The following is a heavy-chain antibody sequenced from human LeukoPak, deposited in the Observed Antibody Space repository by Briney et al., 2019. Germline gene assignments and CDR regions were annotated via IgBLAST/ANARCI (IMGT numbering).Heavy chain of an antibody. V-gene: IGHV1-8*01. Sequence: ASVKVSCKASGYTFTSYDIHWVRQATGQGLEWMGWMNPNSGNTGYAQKFQGRVTVTRNTSISTAYMELSSLRSEDTAVYYCARGYGEYYYYYYGMDVWGQGTTVTVSS. CDR1: GYTFTSYD. J-gene: IGHJ6*02. CDR2: MNPNSGNT. D-gene: IGHD4-17*01. CDR3: ARGYGEYYYYYYGMDV.